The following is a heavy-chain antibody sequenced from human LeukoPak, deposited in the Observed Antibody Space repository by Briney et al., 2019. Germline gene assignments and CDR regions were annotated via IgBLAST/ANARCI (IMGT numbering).Heavy chain of an antibody. V-gene: IGHV3-23*01. CDR2: ITSSGGNA. D-gene: IGHD2-2*01. CDR3: AKEITYCSRTSCYVYWYFDL. Sequence: PGGSLRLSCAASGFTFSSYAMTWVRQAPGKGLDWVSVITSSGGNADYADSVKGRFTISRDNSKNTLYLQMNSLRAEDTAVYYCAKEITYCSRTSCYVYWYFDLWGRGTLVTVSS. J-gene: IGHJ2*01. CDR1: GFTFSSYA.